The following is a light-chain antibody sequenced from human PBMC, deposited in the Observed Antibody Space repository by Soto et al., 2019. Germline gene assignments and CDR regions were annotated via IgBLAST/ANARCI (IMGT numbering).Light chain of an antibody. CDR2: DAS. CDR1: QSVNRY. Sequence: EIVLTQSPVTLSLSPGEGATLSCRASQSVNRYLAWYQQRPGQSPRLLIYDASNRATGTPARFSGSGSGTDFTLTISSLEPEDFAVYYCPQRNDWPLTFGQGTRLEIK. J-gene: IGKJ5*01. V-gene: IGKV3-11*01. CDR3: PQRNDWPLT.